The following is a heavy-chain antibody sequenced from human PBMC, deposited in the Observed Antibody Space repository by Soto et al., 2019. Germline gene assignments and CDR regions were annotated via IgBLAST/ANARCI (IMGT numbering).Heavy chain of an antibody. CDR2: IYWDDDK. CDR3: ARSRAGNWFDP. D-gene: IGHD3-10*01. J-gene: IGHJ5*02. V-gene: IGHV2-5*02. Sequence: QITLKESGPTLVKPTQTLTLTCTFSGFSLYTSGVGVGWVRQHPGKALEWLAFIYWDDDKRYSPSLKSRLTITKDTSKNQVVLTMTNMDPVDTATYYCARSRAGNWFDPWGQGTLVTVSS. CDR1: GFSLYTSGVG.